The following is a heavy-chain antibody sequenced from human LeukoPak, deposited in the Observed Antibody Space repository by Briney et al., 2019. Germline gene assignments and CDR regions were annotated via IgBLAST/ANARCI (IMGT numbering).Heavy chain of an antibody. J-gene: IGHJ6*03. CDR1: GFTFSSYA. CDR2: ISGSGGST. V-gene: IGHV3-23*01. D-gene: IGHD4-17*01. Sequence: GGSLRLSCAASGFTFSSYAMSWVRQAPGKGLEWVSAISGSGGSTYYADSVKGRFTISRDNSKNPLYLPMNRLRAEDTAVYYCANLFYGDYGYYYYMDVWGKGTTVTVSS. CDR3: ANLFYGDYGYYYYMDV.